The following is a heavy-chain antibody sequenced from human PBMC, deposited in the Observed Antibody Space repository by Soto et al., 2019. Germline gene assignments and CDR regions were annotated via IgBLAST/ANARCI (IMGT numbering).Heavy chain of an antibody. D-gene: IGHD1-26*01. CDR1: GGTSNSYA. V-gene: IGHV1-69*12. J-gene: IGHJ6*02. Sequence: QVQRVQSGAEVKKPGSSVKVSCKASGGTSNSYAISWVRQAPGQGLEWMGGIIPIFGTADYAQKFQGRVTVTADESTSTAYMVLSSLRSEDTAVYYCARHPFSGSKAYYDGMEVWGQGYTVTVSS. CDR3: ARHPFSGSKAYYDGMEV. CDR2: IIPIFGTA.